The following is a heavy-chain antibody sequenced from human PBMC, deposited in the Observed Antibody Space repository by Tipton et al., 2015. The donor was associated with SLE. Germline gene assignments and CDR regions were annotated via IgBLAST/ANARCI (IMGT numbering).Heavy chain of an antibody. J-gene: IGHJ4*02. Sequence: TLSLTCTVSGDSISGSLWIWIRQPPGKGLEWIGYVYYTGSSNYNPSLKSRVTIGVDTSKNQLSLKLTSVTAADTAVYYCARENSGNYLPPNYFVLWGQGTLVTASS. D-gene: IGHD1-26*01. CDR2: VYYTGSS. CDR1: GDSISGSL. CDR3: ARENSGNYLPPNYFVL. V-gene: IGHV4-59*01.